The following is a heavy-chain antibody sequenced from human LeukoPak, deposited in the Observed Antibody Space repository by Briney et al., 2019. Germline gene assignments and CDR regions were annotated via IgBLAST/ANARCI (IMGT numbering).Heavy chain of an antibody. CDR2: IIPIFGTA. V-gene: IGHV1-69*13. J-gene: IGHJ4*02. CDR1: GGTFSSYA. Sequence: SVKVSCKASGGTFSSYAISWVRQAPGQGLEWMGGIIPIFGTANYAQKFQGRVTITADESTSTAYMELSSLRSEDTAVYYYASSVHCSGGSCYDFAYYFDYWGQGTLVTVSP. CDR3: ASSVHCSGGSCYDFAYYFDY. D-gene: IGHD2-15*01.